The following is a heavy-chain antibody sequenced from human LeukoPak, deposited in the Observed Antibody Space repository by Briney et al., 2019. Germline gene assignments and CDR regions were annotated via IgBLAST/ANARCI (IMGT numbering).Heavy chain of an antibody. CDR2: INQGGCVK. D-gene: IGHD5-12*01. V-gene: IGHV3-7*01. CDR3: ARFGYSGWNLEY. CDR1: GFSFRDFW. Sequence: GGSLRLSCAACGFSFRDFWMTWVRQAPGKGLEGVANINQGGCVKYYVDSVKGRFTISRDDAKSSLYVQMNSLRAEDTAVYYCARFGYSGWNLEYWGQGTLVTVSS. J-gene: IGHJ4*02.